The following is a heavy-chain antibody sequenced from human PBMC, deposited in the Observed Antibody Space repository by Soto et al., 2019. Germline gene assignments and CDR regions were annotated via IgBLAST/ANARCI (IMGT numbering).Heavy chain of an antibody. D-gene: IGHD3-9*01. V-gene: IGHV1-69*12. CDR1: GGTFSSYA. Sequence: QVQLVQSGAEVKKPGSSVKVSCKASGGTFSSYAISWVRQAPGQGLEWMGGIIPIFGTANYAQKFQGRVTITAGESTRTAYMELSSLRSEDAAVDYFARGGYDIVTGGQWGCFDPWGQGTLVTFSS. CDR3: ARGGYDIVTGGQWGCFDP. CDR2: IIPIFGTA. J-gene: IGHJ5*02.